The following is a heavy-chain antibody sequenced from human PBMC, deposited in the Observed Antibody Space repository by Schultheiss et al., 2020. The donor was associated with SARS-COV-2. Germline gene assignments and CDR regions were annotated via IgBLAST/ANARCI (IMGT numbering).Heavy chain of an antibody. V-gene: IGHV4-38-2*01. CDR3: ARAYYYDSSGYSDAFDI. D-gene: IGHD3-22*01. J-gene: IGHJ3*02. CDR1: GFTFSSYA. Sequence: GSLRLSCAASGFTFSSYAMSWIRQPPGKGLEWIGSIYYSGSTYYNPSLKSRVTISVDTSKNQFSLKLSSVTAADTAVYYCARAYYYDSSGYSDAFDIWGQGTMVTVSS. CDR2: IYYSGST.